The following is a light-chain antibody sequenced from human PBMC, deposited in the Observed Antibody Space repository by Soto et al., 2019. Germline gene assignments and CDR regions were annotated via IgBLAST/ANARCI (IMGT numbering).Light chain of an antibody. Sequence: EIVMTQSPPSLTVTPGEPASISCRSSQRLRHSNGNYFLDWYLQKPGQSPQLLIYLGFNRASGVPDMLSGSGSGTDFTLNISSVEAEDVGVYYCRQALRTPYTVGQGTRLESK. CDR3: RQALRTPYT. CDR1: QRLRHSNGNYF. CDR2: LGF. V-gene: IGKV2-28*01. J-gene: IGKJ2*01.